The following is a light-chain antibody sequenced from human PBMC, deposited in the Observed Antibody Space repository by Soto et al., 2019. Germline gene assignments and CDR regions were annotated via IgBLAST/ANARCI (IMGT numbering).Light chain of an antibody. J-gene: IGKJ1*01. CDR1: QSVSSSY. CDR3: QQFGRSPPSLK. Sequence: EIVLTQSPGTLSLSPGERATLSCRASQSVSSSYLAWYQQKPGQHHRLLIFDANIRATGIPDRFSGSRSGTDVALTSSILETEDFAVYYWQQFGRSPPSLKFGQGTKVEIK. CDR2: DAN. V-gene: IGKV3-20*01.